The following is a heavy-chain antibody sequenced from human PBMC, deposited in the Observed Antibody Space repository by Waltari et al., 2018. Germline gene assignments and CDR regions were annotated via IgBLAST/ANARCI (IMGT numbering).Heavy chain of an antibody. V-gene: IGHV4-34*01. D-gene: IGHD6-19*01. CDR2: INHSGST. J-gene: IGHJ4*02. CDR3: ARGLTGYSSGWYLTQKGHYFDY. Sequence: QVQLQQWGAGLLKPSETLSLTCAGYGGSFSGYYWSWIRQPPGTWLEWIGEINHSGSTNYNPSLKSRVTISVDTSKNQFSLKLSSVTAADTAVYYCARGLTGYSSGWYLTQKGHYFDYWGQGTLVTVSS. CDR1: GGSFSGYY.